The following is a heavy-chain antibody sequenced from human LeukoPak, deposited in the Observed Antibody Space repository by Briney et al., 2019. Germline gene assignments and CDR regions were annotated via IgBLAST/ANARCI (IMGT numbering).Heavy chain of an antibody. Sequence: GGSLRLSCAASGFTFSSYGMHWVRQAPGKGLEWVSFIRYDGSNEYYADSVRGRFTISRDNSKNTLYLQMNSLRAEDTAVYYCARDGDTVLTRGYYYYMDVWGKGTTVTVSS. CDR1: GFTFSSYG. J-gene: IGHJ6*03. D-gene: IGHD4-23*01. CDR2: IRYDGSNE. V-gene: IGHV3-30*02. CDR3: ARDGDTVLTRGYYYYMDV.